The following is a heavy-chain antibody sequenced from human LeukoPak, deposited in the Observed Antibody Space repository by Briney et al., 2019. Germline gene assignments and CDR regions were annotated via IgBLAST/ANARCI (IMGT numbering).Heavy chain of an antibody. D-gene: IGHD6-13*01. CDR2: MHYGGST. J-gene: IGHJ4*02. Sequence: AETLWITCTVSGGSISSGSYYWDWIRQPPGKGLEWIGCMHYGGSTNYNPSLKSRVTMSVDTSKNHFSLKLSSVTAADTAVYYCARGIAAAAKQGRFDFWGQGPLVMVSS. CDR1: GGSISSGSYY. CDR3: ARGIAAAAKQGRFDF. V-gene: IGHV4-39*07.